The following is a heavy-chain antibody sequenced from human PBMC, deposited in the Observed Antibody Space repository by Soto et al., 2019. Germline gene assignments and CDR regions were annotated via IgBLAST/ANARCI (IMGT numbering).Heavy chain of an antibody. CDR2: RYSDGRS. J-gene: IGHJ4*02. CDR3: AKDRVPNDSSGYYSILTDS. Sequence: GGSLRLFCAGSGFTVSISYMTWVRQVPGKGLERVSIRYSDGRSYHAESVKGRFTVSRDNSKNTLYLQMNSLRAEDTAVYYCAKDRVPNDSSGYYSILTDSWGQGTVVTVSS. D-gene: IGHD3-22*01. V-gene: IGHV3-66*01. CDR1: GFTVSISY.